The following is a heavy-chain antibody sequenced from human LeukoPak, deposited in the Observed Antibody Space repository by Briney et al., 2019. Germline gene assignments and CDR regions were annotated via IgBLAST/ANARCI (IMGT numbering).Heavy chain of an antibody. CDR2: INHSGST. J-gene: IGHJ5*02. D-gene: IGHD2-15*01. Sequence: SETLSLTCAVYGGSFSGHYWSWIRQPPGKGLEWIGEINHSGSTNYNPSLKSRVTISVDTSKNQFSLKLSSVTAADTAVYYCARGSGYSGFDPWGQGTLVTVSS. V-gene: IGHV4-34*01. CDR1: GGSFSGHY. CDR3: ARGSGYSGFDP.